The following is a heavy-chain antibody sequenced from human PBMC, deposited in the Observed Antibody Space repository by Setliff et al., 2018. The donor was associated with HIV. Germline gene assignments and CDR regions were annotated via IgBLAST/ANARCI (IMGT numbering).Heavy chain of an antibody. CDR1: GGSIASGGYY. J-gene: IGHJ3*02. Sequence: SETLSLTCPVSGGSIASGGYYWSWLRHHPGKGLECIGYIYYTGSTYYNPSLKRRVTISVDTSKKPFSLKLSSVTATDSAVYYCARVDTALLRGVIAFDIWGQGSMVTVSS. CDR2: IYYTGST. CDR3: ARVDTALLRGVIAFDI. V-gene: IGHV4-31*03. D-gene: IGHD5-18*01.